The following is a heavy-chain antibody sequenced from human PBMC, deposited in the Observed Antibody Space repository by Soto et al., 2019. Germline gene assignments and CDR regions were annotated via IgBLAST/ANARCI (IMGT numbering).Heavy chain of an antibody. CDR1: GDSITSDSYY. Sequence: PSETLSLTCTVSGDSITSDSYYWSWIRQHPGKGLEWIAYIYYIGSTYYNPSLKSRVTISVDPSKNQFSLKLRSVTAADTAVYYCAREDTSMAFDPWGQGTLVTVSS. CDR3: AREDTSMAFDP. CDR2: IYYIGST. V-gene: IGHV4-31*03. D-gene: IGHD5-18*01. J-gene: IGHJ5*02.